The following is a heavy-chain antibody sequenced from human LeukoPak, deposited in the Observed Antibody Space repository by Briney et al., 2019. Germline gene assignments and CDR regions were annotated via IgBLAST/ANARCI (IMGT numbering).Heavy chain of an antibody. CDR1: GGTFSSYA. J-gene: IGHJ4*02. V-gene: IGHV1-69*04. CDR3: ARVAALGYPFDY. CDR2: IIPILGIA. D-gene: IGHD2-15*01. Sequence: ASVKVSCKASGGTFSSYAISWVRQAPGQGVEWMGRIIPILGIANYAQKFQGRVTITADKSTSTAYMELSSLRSEDTAVYYCARVAALGYPFDYWGQGTLVTVSS.